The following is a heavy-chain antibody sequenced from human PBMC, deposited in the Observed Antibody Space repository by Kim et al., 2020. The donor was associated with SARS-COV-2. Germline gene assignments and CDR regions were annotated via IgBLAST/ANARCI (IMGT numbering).Heavy chain of an antibody. Sequence: STAYAYSVKSRIIITRDYAKKSLYLQMNSLRAEDMAFYYCVTGYIGGPFDLWGQGTRVTVSS. CDR2: ST. V-gene: IGHV3-20*03. CDR3: VTGYIGGPFDL. D-gene: IGHD3-10*01. J-gene: IGHJ4*02.